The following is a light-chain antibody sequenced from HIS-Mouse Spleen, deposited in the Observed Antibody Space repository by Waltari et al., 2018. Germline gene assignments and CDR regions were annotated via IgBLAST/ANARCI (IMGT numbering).Light chain of an antibody. CDR3: YSTDSSGNHRV. V-gene: IGLV3-10*01. J-gene: IGLJ2*01. CDR2: EDS. Sequence: SYELTQPPSVSVSPGQTARIPCSGDAFPKKYAYWYQQKSGQAPVLVIYEDSKRPSGIPERFSGSSSGTMATVTISGAQVEDEADYYCYSTDSSGNHRVFGGGTKLTVL. CDR1: AFPKKY.